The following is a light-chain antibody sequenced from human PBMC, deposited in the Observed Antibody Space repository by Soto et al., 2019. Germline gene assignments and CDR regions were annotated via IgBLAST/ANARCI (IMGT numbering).Light chain of an antibody. Sequence: EIVMTKSPATLSVSPGERTALSCRDSQSVSGNLAWYQQTTVQAPRLLIYDASTRATGIPARFSGSGFGSEFTLIISSLKSEDVAVYYCHQYNYRTPVFGQGTRLEIK. J-gene: IGKJ5*01. CDR2: DAS. CDR3: HQYNYRTPV. CDR1: QSVSGN. V-gene: IGKV3-15*01.